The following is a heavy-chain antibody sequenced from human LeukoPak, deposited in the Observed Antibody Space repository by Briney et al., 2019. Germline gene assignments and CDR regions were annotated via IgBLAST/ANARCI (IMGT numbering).Heavy chain of an antibody. CDR1: GHTFSSYR. J-gene: IGHJ3*02. D-gene: IGHD6-19*01. CDR3: ARRVAVARRDAFDI. V-gene: IGHV1-18*01. CDR2: ISSYNGNT. Sequence: ASVKVPWKASGHTFSSYRISWVPQVPGNGLASMVSISSYNGNTNYAQKLQGRVTMSTDTSTGTAYMELRSLRSDDTAVYYCARRVAVARRDAFDIWGQGTMVTVSS.